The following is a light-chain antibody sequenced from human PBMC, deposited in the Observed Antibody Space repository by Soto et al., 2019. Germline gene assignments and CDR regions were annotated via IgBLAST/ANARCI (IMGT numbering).Light chain of an antibody. CDR1: QTVSSNY. CDR2: GAS. Sequence: ETVLTQSPGTLSLSPGERATLSSRASQTVSSNYLAWYQQKPGQAPRLLIYGASSRAPGIPDRFSGSGSGTDFTLTITRLEPEDFAVYYCQQYGSSPRTFGQGTKLEI. V-gene: IGKV3-20*01. J-gene: IGKJ2*01. CDR3: QQYGSSPRT.